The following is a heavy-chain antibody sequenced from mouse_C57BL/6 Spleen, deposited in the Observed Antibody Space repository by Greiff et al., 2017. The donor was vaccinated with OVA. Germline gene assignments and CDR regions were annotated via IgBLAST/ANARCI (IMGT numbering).Heavy chain of an antibody. V-gene: IGHV1-62-2*01. D-gene: IGHD3-3*01. J-gene: IGHJ4*01. Sequence: QVQLQQSGAELVKPGASVKLSCKASGYTFTEYTIHWVKQRSGQGLEWIGWVYPGSGSIKYNEKFKDKATLTADKSSSTAYMVLSRWTAEDSAVDFCARHGEGCEEYALDYWGQGTSVTVSS. CDR3: ARHGEGCEEYALDY. CDR2: VYPGSGSI. CDR1: GYTFTEYT.